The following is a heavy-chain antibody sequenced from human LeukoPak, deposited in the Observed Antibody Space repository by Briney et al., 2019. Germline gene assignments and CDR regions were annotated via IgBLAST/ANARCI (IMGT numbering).Heavy chain of an antibody. CDR3: ARVSKTYSYGYLNDY. D-gene: IGHD5-18*01. Sequence: GGSLRPSCAASGFTFSSYWMSWVRQAPGKGLEWVANIKQDGSEKYYVDSVKGRVTISRDNAKNSLYLQMNSLRAEDTAVYYCARVSKTYSYGYLNDYWGQGTLVTVSS. CDR2: IKQDGSEK. V-gene: IGHV3-7*01. CDR1: GFTFSSYW. J-gene: IGHJ4*02.